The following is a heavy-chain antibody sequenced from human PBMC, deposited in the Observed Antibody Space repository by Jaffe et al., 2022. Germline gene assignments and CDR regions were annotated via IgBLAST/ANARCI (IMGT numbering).Heavy chain of an antibody. Sequence: QVQLQQWGAGLLKPSETLSLTCAVYGGSFSGYYWSWIRQPPGKGLEWIGEINHSGSTNYNPSLKSRVTISVDTSKNQFSLKLSSVTAADTAVYYCARGSRVLRYFDWLLSPFDYWGQGTLVTVSS. CDR1: GGSFSGYY. J-gene: IGHJ4*02. V-gene: IGHV4-34*01. CDR3: ARGSRVLRYFDWLLSPFDY. D-gene: IGHD3-9*01. CDR2: INHSGST.